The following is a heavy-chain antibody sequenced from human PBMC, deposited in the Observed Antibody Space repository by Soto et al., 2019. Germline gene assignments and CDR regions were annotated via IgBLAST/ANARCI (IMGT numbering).Heavy chain of an antibody. Sequence: QVQLVQSGAEVKKPGSSVTVSCMASGGTFSTYGVSWLRQAPGQGLEWMGGFIPIFATSNYAQKFQGRVTIPADESMTTVYLEMRRLRSDDTAVYFCARDAYRRWLQLFEYWGQGTLVNVSS. D-gene: IGHD4-4*01. V-gene: IGHV1-69*01. CDR1: GGTFSTYG. CDR2: FIPIFATS. J-gene: IGHJ4*02. CDR3: ARDAYRRWLQLFEY.